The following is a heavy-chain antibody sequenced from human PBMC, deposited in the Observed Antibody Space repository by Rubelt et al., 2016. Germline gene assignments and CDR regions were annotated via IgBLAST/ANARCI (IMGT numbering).Heavy chain of an antibody. Sequence: QVQLVQSGAEVKKPGASVKVSCKASGYTFTTYGINGVRQAPGQGLEWMGWISAYNGNTNHAQKLEARLTITTDTATSTAYRELRGLRSDNTAVSYCAREAYSGRYPLIDYWGQGTLVTVSS. CDR2: ISAYNGNT. V-gene: IGHV1-18*01. J-gene: IGHJ4*02. CDR1: GYTFTTYG. CDR3: AREAYSGRYPLIDY. D-gene: IGHD1-26*01.